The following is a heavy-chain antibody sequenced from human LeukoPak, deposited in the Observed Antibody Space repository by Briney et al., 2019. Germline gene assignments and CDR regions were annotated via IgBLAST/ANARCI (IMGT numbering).Heavy chain of an antibody. Sequence: GGSLRLSCAASGFTFSDYYMSWIRQAPGKGLEWVSYISSSGSTIYYADSVKGRFTISRDNSKNTLYLQMNSLRAEDTAVYYCARGGSYYYPNAFDIWGQGTMVTVSS. CDR3: ARGGSYYYPNAFDI. J-gene: IGHJ3*02. CDR1: GFTFSDYY. V-gene: IGHV3-11*01. D-gene: IGHD1-26*01. CDR2: ISSSGSTI.